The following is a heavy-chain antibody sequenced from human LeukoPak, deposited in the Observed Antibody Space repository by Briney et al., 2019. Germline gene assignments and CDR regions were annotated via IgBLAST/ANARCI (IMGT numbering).Heavy chain of an antibody. J-gene: IGHJ4*02. CDR2: IIPIFGTA. Sequence: SVKVSCKASGGTFSSYAISWVRQAPGQGLEWMGGIIPIFGTANYAQKFQGRVTITTDESTSSAYMELSSLRSEDTAVYYCARGLATRNYFDYWGQGTLVTVSS. V-gene: IGHV1-69*05. CDR1: GGTFSSYA. D-gene: IGHD5-24*01. CDR3: ARGLATRNYFDY.